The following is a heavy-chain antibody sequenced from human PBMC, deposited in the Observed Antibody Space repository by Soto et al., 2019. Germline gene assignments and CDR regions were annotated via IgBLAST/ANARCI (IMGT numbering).Heavy chain of an antibody. J-gene: IGHJ5*02. V-gene: IGHV3-74*01. Sequence: SLRPRWGAVGFTFTNFWIHWVRQAPGKGLVWVSRVDNDGSSATYADSVKGRFTISRDNAKNTLYLQMNSLRAEDTAVDYCGRDTPRNGLDPWGKGTLVTGCS. CDR3: GRDTPRNGLDP. CDR2: VDNDGSSA. CDR1: GFTFTNFW.